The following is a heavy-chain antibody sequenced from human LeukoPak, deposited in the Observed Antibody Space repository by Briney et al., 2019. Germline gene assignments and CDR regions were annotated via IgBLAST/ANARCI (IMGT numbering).Heavy chain of an antibody. CDR2: FDPEDGET. CDR1: GYTLTELS. Sequence: ASVKVSCKVSGYTLTELSMHWVRQAPGKGLEWMGGFDPEDGETIYAQKFQGRVTMTRDTSISTAYMELSRLRSDDTAVYYCASGDNYDRSGPYYFDYWGQGTLVTVSS. J-gene: IGHJ4*02. CDR3: ASGDNYDRSGPYYFDY. D-gene: IGHD3-22*01. V-gene: IGHV1-24*01.